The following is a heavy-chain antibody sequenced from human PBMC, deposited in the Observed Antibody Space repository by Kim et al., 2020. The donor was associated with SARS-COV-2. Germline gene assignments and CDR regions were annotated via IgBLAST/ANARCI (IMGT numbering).Heavy chain of an antibody. J-gene: IGHJ2*01. CDR3: ARGVFDL. V-gene: IGHV3-23*01. Sequence: GGSLRLSCAASGFNFDTYGMNWVRRAPGKGLEWVCLINGRGGPTYCADSVKGRFTISRDNSENMLFPQMNNLRAEDSAVYYCARGVFDLWGRGTVVTVSS. CDR2: INGRGGPT. CDR1: GFNFDTYG.